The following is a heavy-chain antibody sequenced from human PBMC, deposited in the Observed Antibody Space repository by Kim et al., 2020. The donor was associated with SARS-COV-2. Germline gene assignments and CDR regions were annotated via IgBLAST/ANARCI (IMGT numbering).Heavy chain of an antibody. CDR3: ARERSSRRILYGRDMDV. D-gene: IGHD6-13*01. V-gene: IGHV3-21*01. CDR2: ICNSESYI. Sequence: GGSLRLSCAASGFTFSSYAMNWVRQAPGKGLEWVAAICNSESYIYYADSVKGRFTISRDNSKNSLFLQMNSLRAEDTAVYYCARERSSRRILYGRDMDV. CDR1: GFTFSSYA. J-gene: IGHJ6*01.